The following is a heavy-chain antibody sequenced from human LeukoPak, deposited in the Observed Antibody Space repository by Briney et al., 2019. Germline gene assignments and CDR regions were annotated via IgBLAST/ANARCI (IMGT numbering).Heavy chain of an antibody. CDR3: AKGRGYYGSGSPFDY. CDR1: GFTFSSYA. J-gene: IGHJ4*02. V-gene: IGHV3-23*01. Sequence: GGSLRLSCAASGFTFSSYAMSWVRQTSGKGLEWVSALSGSGGSTYYADSVKGRFTISRDNSKNTLYLQMNSLRAEDTAVYYCAKGRGYYGSGSPFDYWGQGTLVTVSS. CDR2: LSGSGGST. D-gene: IGHD3-10*01.